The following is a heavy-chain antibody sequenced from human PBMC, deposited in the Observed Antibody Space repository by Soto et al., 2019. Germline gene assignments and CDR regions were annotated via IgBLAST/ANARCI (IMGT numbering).Heavy chain of an antibody. CDR3: ARDCLPYYDFWSGYYTQSRDYYYYGMDV. CDR1: GYTFTSYY. CDR2: INPSGGST. D-gene: IGHD3-3*01. J-gene: IGHJ6*02. Sequence: EASVKVSCKASGYTFTSYYMHWVRQAPGQGLEWMGIINPSGGSTSYAQKFQGRVTMTRDTSTSTVYMELSSLRSEDTAVYYCARDCLPYYDFWSGYYTQSRDYYYYGMDVWGQGTTVTVSS. V-gene: IGHV1-46*01.